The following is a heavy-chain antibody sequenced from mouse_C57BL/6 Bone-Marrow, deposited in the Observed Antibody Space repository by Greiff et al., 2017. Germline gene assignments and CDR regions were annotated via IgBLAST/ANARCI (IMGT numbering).Heavy chain of an antibody. CDR2: IDPETGGT. V-gene: IGHV1-15*01. D-gene: IGHD1-1*01. Sequence: QVQLQQSGAELVRPGASVTLSCKASGYTFTDYEMHWVKQTPVHGLEWIGAIDPETGGTAYNQKFKGKAILTADKSSSTAYMELRSLTSEDSAVYYCTRWSSYYGAMDYWGQGTSVTVSS. J-gene: IGHJ4*01. CDR1: GYTFTDYE. CDR3: TRWSSYYGAMDY.